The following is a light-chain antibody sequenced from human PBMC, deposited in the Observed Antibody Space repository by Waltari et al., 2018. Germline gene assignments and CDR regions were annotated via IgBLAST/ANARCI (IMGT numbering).Light chain of an antibody. V-gene: IGKV3-15*01. Sequence: TVMIQSPATLSVSQGERATPSCRASQSVSNNVAWFQQTLGQAPRLLIYAASSRSTNIPGRFGGSGSGTDFTLTISSLQAEDFAVYYCQQYNEWPYTFGQGTVLEI. J-gene: IGKJ2*01. CDR3: QQYNEWPYT. CDR2: AAS. CDR1: QSVSNN.